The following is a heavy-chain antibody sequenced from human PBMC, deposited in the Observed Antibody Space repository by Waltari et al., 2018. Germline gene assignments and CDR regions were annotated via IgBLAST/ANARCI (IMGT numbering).Heavy chain of an antibody. J-gene: IGHJ6*03. CDR2: IYPGDSDT. V-gene: IGHV5-51*01. CDR1: GYSFTSYW. CDR3: ARLRSYMDV. Sequence: EVQLVQSGAEVKKPGESLKISCKGSGYSFTSYWIGWGRQMPGKGLAWVGSIYPGDSDTRYSPSFQGQVTISADKAISTAYLQGSSLKASDTAMYYCARLRSYMDVWGKGTTVTISS.